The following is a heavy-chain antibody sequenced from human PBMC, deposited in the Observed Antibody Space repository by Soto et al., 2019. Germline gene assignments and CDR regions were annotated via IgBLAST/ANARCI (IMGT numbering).Heavy chain of an antibody. J-gene: IGHJ6*03. D-gene: IGHD5-12*01. Sequence: EVQLLESGGGLVQPGGSLRLSCAASGFTFSSYAMSWVRQAPGKGLEWVSAISGSGGSTYYADSVTGRFTIPRDNSKNTLYLQMNSLRAEDTAVYYCAKLLGGGYSGYDYDYYYYMDVWGKGTTVTVSS. V-gene: IGHV3-23*01. CDR2: ISGSGGST. CDR3: AKLLGGGYSGYDYDYYYYMDV. CDR1: GFTFSSYA.